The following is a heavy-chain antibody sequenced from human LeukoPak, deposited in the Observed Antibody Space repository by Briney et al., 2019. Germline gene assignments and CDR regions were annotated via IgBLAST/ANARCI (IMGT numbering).Heavy chain of an antibody. CDR1: GGSFSGHY. D-gene: IGHD6-19*01. J-gene: IGHJ4*02. Sequence: PSETLSLTCAVYGGSFSGHYWSWIRQPPGKGLEWIGEINHSGSTNYNPSLKSRVTISVDTSKNQFSLKLSSVTAADTAMYYCARGRLPLFSGWFDYWGQGTLVTVSS. CDR2: INHSGST. V-gene: IGHV4-34*01. CDR3: ARGRLPLFSGWFDY.